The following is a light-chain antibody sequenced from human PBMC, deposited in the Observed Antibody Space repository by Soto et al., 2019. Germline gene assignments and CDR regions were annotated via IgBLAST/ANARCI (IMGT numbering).Light chain of an antibody. J-gene: IGKJ5*01. CDR1: QSVGSS. Sequence: EIVMPESPAPLSLSPVEKSELTCGASQSVGSSLAWYQQKPGQAPRLLIYDASNRATGIPARFSGSGSGTDFTLTISSLEPEDFAVYYCHQRTNWPITFGQGTRLENK. V-gene: IGKV3-11*01. CDR2: DAS. CDR3: HQRTNWPIT.